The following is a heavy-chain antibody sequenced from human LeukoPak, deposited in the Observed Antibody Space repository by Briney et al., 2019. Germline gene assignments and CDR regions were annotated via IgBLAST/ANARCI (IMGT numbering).Heavy chain of an antibody. V-gene: IGHV6-1*01. CDR3: AKRRSGWGLDS. CDR1: GDSVSTNSAG. J-gene: IGHJ5*01. CDR2: TYYRSKWYN. D-gene: IGHD6-19*01. Sequence: SQTLSLTCAISGDSVSTNSAGWDWIRQSPSRGLEWLGTTYYRSKWYNDYAASVKSRISINPDTSKNQFSLQLNSVTPEDTAIYYGAKRRSGWGLDSWGQGTLVTVSS.